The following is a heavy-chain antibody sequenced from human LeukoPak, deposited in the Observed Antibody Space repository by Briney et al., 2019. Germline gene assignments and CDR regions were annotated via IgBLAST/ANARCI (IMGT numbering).Heavy chain of an antibody. D-gene: IGHD3-10*01. CDR1: GGSISSSSYY. J-gene: IGHJ6*02. CDR2: IYYSGST. CDR3: ARDEVSVVRGVIRYYYGMDV. Sequence: SETLSLTCTVSGGSISSSSYYWGWIRQPPGKGLEWIGSIYYSGSTYYNPSLKSRVTISVDTSKNQFSLKLSSVTAADTAVYYCARDEVSVVRGVIRYYYGMDVWGQGTTVTVSS. V-gene: IGHV4-39*07.